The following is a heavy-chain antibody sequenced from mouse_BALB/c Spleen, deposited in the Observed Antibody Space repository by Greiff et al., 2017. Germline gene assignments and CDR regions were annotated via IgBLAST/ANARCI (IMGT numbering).Heavy chain of an antibody. Sequence: EVMLVESGGGLVQPGGSRKLSCAASGFTFSSFGMHWVRQAPEKGLEWVAYISSGSSTIYYADTVKGRFTISRDNPKNTLFLQMTSLRSEDTAMYYCARCYSLGAGSFAYWGQGTLVTVSA. J-gene: IGHJ3*01. V-gene: IGHV5-17*02. D-gene: IGHD6-2*01. CDR2: ISSGSSTI. CDR3: ARCYSLGAGSFAY. CDR1: GFTFSSFG.